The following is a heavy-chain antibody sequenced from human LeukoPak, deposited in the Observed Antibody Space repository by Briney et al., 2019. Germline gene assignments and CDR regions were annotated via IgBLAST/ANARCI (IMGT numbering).Heavy chain of an antibody. CDR3: AREDRDSSGWYGN. CDR2: ISYDGSNK. CDR1: GFTFSSYG. Sequence: GGSLRLSCAASGFTFSSYGMHWVRQAPGKGLEWVAVISYDGSNKYYADSVKGRFTISRDNAKNSLYLQMNSLRAEDTAVYYCAREDRDSSGWYGNWGQGTLVTVSS. J-gene: IGHJ4*02. V-gene: IGHV3-30*03. D-gene: IGHD6-19*01.